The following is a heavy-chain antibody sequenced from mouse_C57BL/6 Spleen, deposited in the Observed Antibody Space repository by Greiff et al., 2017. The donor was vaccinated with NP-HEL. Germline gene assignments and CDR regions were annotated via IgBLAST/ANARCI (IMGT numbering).Heavy chain of an antibody. V-gene: IGHV1-82*01. D-gene: IGHD1-1*01. J-gene: IGHJ2*01. Sequence: VQLQQSGPELVKPGDSVKISCKASGYAFSSSWMNWVKQRPGKGLEWIGRIYPGDGDTNYNGKFKGTATLTADKSSSTAYMQLSSLTSEDSAVYFCARSHGSGPFDYWGQGTTLTVSS. CDR1: GYAFSSSW. CDR2: IYPGDGDT. CDR3: ARSHGSGPFDY.